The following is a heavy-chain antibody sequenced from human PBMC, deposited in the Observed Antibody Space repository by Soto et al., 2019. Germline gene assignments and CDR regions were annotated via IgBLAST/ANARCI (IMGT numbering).Heavy chain of an antibody. D-gene: IGHD3-16*02. CDR2: IYSSGTT. V-gene: IGHV4-31*03. Sequence: SETLSLTCPVSGDSFNTPCYYWSWIRQHPQKGLEWIGYIYSSGTTYYSPSLKSRISISMDTSRSQFSLELASVTAADTAVYFCARDLTVPGLSSYTEGFDYWGQGTLVTVSS. CDR3: ARDLTVPGLSSYTEGFDY. J-gene: IGHJ4*02. CDR1: GDSFNTPCYY.